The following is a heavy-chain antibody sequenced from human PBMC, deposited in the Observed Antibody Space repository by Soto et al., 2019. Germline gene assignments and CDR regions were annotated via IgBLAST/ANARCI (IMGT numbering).Heavy chain of an antibody. CDR1: GYSFTSYW. Sequence: PGESLKISCKGSGYSFTSYWIGWVRQMPGKGLEWMGIIYPGDSDTRYSPSFQGQVTISADKSISTAYLQWSSLKASDTAMYYCARLSGYCTNGVCYTGRDFDYWGQGTLVTVS. V-gene: IGHV5-51*01. CDR3: ARLSGYCTNGVCYTGRDFDY. J-gene: IGHJ4*02. D-gene: IGHD2-8*01. CDR2: IYPGDSDT.